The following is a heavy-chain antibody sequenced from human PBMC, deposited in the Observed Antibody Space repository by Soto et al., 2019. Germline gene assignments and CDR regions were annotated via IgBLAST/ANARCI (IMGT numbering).Heavy chain of an antibody. CDR3: XRGDCSSTSSYRYWFDP. Sequence: SQTLSLTCAISGDSVSSNSAAWNWIRQSPSRGLEWLGRTYYRSKWYNDYAVSVKSRITINPDTSKNQFSLQLNSVTPEDTAVYYCXRGDCSSTSSYRYWFDPWGQGTLVTVSS. CDR2: TYYRSKWYN. CDR1: GDSVSSNSAA. J-gene: IGHJ5*02. V-gene: IGHV6-1*01. D-gene: IGHD2-2*02.